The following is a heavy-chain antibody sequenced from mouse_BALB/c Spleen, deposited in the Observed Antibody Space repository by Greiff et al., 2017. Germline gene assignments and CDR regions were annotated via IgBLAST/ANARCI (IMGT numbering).Heavy chain of an antibody. D-gene: IGHD1-2*01. CDR3: ARAIHYYGYVPY. J-gene: IGHJ3*01. CDR1: GYSITSDYA. CDR2: ISYSGST. Sequence: EVKLMESGPGLVKPSQSLSLTCTVTGYSITSDYAWNWIRQFPGNKLEWMGYISYSGSTSYNPSLKSRISITRDTSKNQFFLQLNSVTTEDTATYYCARAIHYYGYVPYWGQGTLVTVSA. V-gene: IGHV3-2*02.